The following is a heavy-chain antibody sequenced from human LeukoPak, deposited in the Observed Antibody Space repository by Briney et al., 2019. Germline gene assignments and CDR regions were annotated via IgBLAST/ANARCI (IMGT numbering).Heavy chain of an antibody. Sequence: SETLSLTCTVSGGSISSHYWSWIRQPPGKGLEWIGYIYYSGSTNYNPSLKSRVTISVDTSKNQFSLKLSSATAADTAVYYCARGPSPFDPWGQGTLVTVSS. V-gene: IGHV4-59*11. CDR3: ARGPSPFDP. J-gene: IGHJ5*02. CDR2: IYYSGST. CDR1: GGSISSHY.